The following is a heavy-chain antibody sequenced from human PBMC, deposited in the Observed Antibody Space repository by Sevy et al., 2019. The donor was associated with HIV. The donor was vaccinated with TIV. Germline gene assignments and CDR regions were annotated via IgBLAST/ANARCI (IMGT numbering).Heavy chain of an antibody. D-gene: IGHD6-13*01. CDR2: ISGSGVST. CDR3: ARPSPRIAAAASAFYDN. V-gene: IGHV3-23*01. CDR1: RFTLRSYA. J-gene: IGHJ4*02. Sequence: GGSLRLSCAASRFTLRSYAMSWVRQAPGKGLKWVSAISGSGVSTYYADSVKGRFTISRDNSKNTLFLQMINLRVDDTAIYYCARPSPRIAAAASAFYDNWGQGTLVTVSS.